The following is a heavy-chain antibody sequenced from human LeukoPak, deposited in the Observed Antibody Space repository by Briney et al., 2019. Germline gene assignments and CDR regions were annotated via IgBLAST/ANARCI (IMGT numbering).Heavy chain of an antibody. CDR3: ARGDGYNFGLHDY. CDR2: IWYDGSNK. J-gene: IGHJ4*02. Sequence: GGSLRLSCAASGFTFSTYGMHWVRQAPGKGLEWVAVIWYDGSNKYYADSVKGRFTISRDNSKNTLYLQMNSLRAEDTAVYYCARGDGYNFGLHDYWGQGNLVTVSS. V-gene: IGHV3-33*01. D-gene: IGHD5-24*01. CDR1: GFTFSTYG.